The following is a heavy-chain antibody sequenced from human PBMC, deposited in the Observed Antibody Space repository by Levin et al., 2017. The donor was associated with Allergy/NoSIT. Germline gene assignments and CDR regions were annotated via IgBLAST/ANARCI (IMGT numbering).Heavy chain of an antibody. CDR3: ARGQCSGGSCYSVHWYFDL. CDR1: GFTVSSNY. CDR2: IYSGGST. D-gene: IGHD2-15*01. V-gene: IGHV3-53*01. Sequence: GGSLRLSCAASGFTVSSNYMSWVRQAPGKGLEWVSVIYSGGSTYYADSVKGRFTISRDNSKNTLYLQMNSLRAEDTAVYYCARGQCSGGSCYSVHWYFDLWGRGTLVTVSS. J-gene: IGHJ2*01.